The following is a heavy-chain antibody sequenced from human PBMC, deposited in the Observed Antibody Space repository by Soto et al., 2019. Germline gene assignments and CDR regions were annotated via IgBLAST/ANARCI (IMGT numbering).Heavy chain of an antibody. V-gene: IGHV1-69*04. CDR3: ARDRQWQQLGPNWFDP. D-gene: IGHD6-13*01. J-gene: IGHJ5*02. CDR1: GGTFSSYT. CDR2: IIPILGIA. Sequence: SVKVSCKASGGTFSSYTISWVRQAPGQGLEWMGRIIPILGIANYAQKFQGRVTITADKSTSTAYMELSSLRSEDTAVYYCARDRQWQQLGPNWFDPWGQGTLVTVPQ.